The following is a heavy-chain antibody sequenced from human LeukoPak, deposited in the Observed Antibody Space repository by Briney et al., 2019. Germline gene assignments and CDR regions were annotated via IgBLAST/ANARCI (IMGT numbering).Heavy chain of an antibody. Sequence: GGSLRLSCAASGFTFSSYAMHWVRQAPGKGLEWVAVISYDGSNKYYADSVKGRFTISRDNSKNTLYLQMNSLRAEDTAVYYCAKSGGDTAMGAHYYYYYYMDVWGKGTTVTVSS. CDR3: AKSGGDTAMGAHYYYYYYMDV. V-gene: IGHV3-30-3*02. D-gene: IGHD5-18*01. CDR2: ISYDGSNK. CDR1: GFTFSSYA. J-gene: IGHJ6*03.